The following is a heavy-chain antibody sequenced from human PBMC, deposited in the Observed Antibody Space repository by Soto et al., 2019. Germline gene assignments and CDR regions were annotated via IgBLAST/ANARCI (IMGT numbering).Heavy chain of an antibody. CDR2: INHSGST. V-gene: IGHV4-34*01. CDR1: GGSFSGYY. J-gene: IGHJ4*02. Sequence: SETLSLTCAVYGGSFSGYYWSWIRQPPGKGLEWIGEINHSGSTNYNPSLKSRVTISVDTSKNQFSLKLSSVTAADTAVYYCARGKADYDFWSGYFSVQLDYWGQGTLVTVSS. CDR3: ARGKADYDFWSGYFSVQLDY. D-gene: IGHD3-3*01.